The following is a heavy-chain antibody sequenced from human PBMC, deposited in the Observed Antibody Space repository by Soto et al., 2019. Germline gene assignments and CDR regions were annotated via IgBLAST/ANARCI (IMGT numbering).Heavy chain of an antibody. D-gene: IGHD3-10*01. V-gene: IGHV3-7*05. CDR2: IKQDGSEK. CDR3: ASTYGSGSSLFDY. J-gene: IGHJ4*02. Sequence: EVQLVESGGGLVQPGGSLRLSCAASRFTFSSYWMSWVRQAPGKGLEWVANIKQDGSEKYYVDSVKGRFTISRDNAKNSLYLQMNSLRAEVSAVYYCASTYGSGSSLFDYWGQGTLVTVSS. CDR1: RFTFSSYW.